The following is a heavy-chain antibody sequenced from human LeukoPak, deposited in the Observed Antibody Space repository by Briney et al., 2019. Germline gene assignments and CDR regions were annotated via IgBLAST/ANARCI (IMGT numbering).Heavy chain of an antibody. Sequence: GGSLRLSCAASGFTFSSYAMHWVRQAPGKGLEWVAVISYDGSNKYYADSVKGRFTISRDNSKNTLYLQMNSLRAEDTAVYYCARDRPYYYDSSGYYHWGQGTLVTVSS. CDR3: ARDRPYYYDSSGYYH. CDR2: ISYDGSNK. V-gene: IGHV3-30-3*01. J-gene: IGHJ5*02. D-gene: IGHD3-22*01. CDR1: GFTFSSYA.